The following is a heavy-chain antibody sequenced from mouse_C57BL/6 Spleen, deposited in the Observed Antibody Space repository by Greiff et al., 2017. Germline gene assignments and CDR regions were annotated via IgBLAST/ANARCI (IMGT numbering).Heavy chain of an antibody. V-gene: IGHV6-6*01. CDR3: TSYGNSYYFDY. CDR1: GFTFSDAW. CDR2: IRNKANNHAT. J-gene: IGHJ2*01. Sequence: EVQLVESGGGLVQPGGSMKLSCAASGFTFSDAWMDWVRQSPETGLEWVAEIRNKANNHATYYAESVKGRFTISRDDSKSSVYLQMNSLRAEDTGIYYCTSYGNSYYFDYWGQGTTLTVSS. D-gene: IGHD2-1*01.